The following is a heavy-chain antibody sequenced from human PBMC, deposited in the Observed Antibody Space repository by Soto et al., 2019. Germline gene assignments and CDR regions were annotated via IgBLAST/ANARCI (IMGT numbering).Heavy chain of an antibody. CDR1: GYSFTSYW. D-gene: IGHD5-12*01. CDR3: PRHRKRDGYNIQGY. J-gene: IGHJ4*02. CDR2: IDPSDSYT. V-gene: IGHV5-10-1*01. Sequence: GASLKISCKGSGYSFTSYWISWVRQMPGKGLEWMGSIDPSDSYTNYSPSFQGHVTISADKSISTAYLQWNSLKASDTAMYYCPRHRKRDGYNIQGYWGQGTQVTVSS.